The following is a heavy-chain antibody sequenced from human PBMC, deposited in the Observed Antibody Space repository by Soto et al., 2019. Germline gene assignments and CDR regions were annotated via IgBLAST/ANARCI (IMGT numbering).Heavy chain of an antibody. Sequence: PSETLSLTCAVSGGSISSSNWWSWVRQPPGKGLEWIGEIYHSGSTNYNPSLKSRVTISVDKSKNQFSLKLSSVTAADTAVYYCASQAGQLVSPNFQHWGQGTLVTVSS. CDR3: ASQAGQLVSPNFQH. CDR1: GGSISSSNW. V-gene: IGHV4-4*02. J-gene: IGHJ1*01. CDR2: IYHSGST. D-gene: IGHD6-13*01.